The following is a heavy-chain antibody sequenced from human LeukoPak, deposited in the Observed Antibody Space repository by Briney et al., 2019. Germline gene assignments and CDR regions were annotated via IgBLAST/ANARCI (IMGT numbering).Heavy chain of an antibody. Sequence: SVKVSCKASGYTFTSYYMHWVRQAPGQGLEWMGGIIPIFGTTNYARKFRGRVTLTADKSTSTAYMELSSLRSEDTAVYYCARDRDSGSGSYYNGPRWFDPWGQGTLVTVSS. CDR2: IIPIFGTT. CDR3: ARDRDSGSGSYYNGPRWFDP. V-gene: IGHV1-69*06. CDR1: GYTFTSYY. J-gene: IGHJ5*02. D-gene: IGHD3-10*01.